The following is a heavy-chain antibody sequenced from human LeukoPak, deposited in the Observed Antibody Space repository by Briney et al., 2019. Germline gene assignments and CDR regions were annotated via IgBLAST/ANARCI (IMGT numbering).Heavy chain of an antibody. CDR3: ARDSTSGGAYYFDY. Sequence: GGSLRLSCAASGFTFSSYSMNWVRQAPGKELEWVSSISSSSSYIYYAYSVKGRFTISRDNAKNSLYLQMNSLSAEDTAVYYCARDSTSGGAYYFDYWGQGTLVTVSS. CDR1: GFTFSSYS. D-gene: IGHD2-15*01. CDR2: ISSSSSYI. V-gene: IGHV3-21*01. J-gene: IGHJ4*02.